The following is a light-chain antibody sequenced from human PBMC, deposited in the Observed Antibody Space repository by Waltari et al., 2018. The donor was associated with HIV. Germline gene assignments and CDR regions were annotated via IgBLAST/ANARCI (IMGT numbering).Light chain of an antibody. V-gene: IGLV3-21*02. J-gene: IGLJ3*02. CDR2: DDS. CDR3: QVWDYNSDRWV. Sequence: SYVLNPPPSVSVSPTQTPRHTCGGNNIGTRIMHWYQQRPGQAPVLVVSDDSDRPSGIPERFSGSNSANTATLSISRVEAGDEADYYCQVWDYNSDRWVFGGGTKLTVL. CDR1: NIGTRI.